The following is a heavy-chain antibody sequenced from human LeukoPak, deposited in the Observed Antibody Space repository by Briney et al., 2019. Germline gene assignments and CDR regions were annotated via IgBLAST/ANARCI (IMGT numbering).Heavy chain of an antibody. D-gene: IGHD3-9*01. Sequence: GASVKVSCKASGYTFTSYDINWVRQATGQGPEWMGWMSPNSGNTGYAQKFQGRVTMTRNTSISTAYMELSSLRSEDTAVYYCARVYIPMYYDILTGYYRGDYYYYGMDVWGQGTTVTVSS. J-gene: IGHJ6*02. CDR1: GYTFTSYD. V-gene: IGHV1-8*01. CDR2: MSPNSGNT. CDR3: ARVYIPMYYDILTGYYRGDYYYYGMDV.